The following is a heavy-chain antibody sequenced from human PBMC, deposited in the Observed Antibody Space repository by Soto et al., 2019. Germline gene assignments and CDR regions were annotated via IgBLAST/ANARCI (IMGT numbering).Heavy chain of an antibody. V-gene: IGHV1-8*01. Sequence: GAPVKVSCKASGNTFTRYDINWVRQATGHVLEWMGWINPNSGHIGYAQKFQVRVTMTRDTAIMTAYMEVSRLRCDDTAVYYWARGRATGSYYHLDYRGQRNLVTVAS. CDR3: ARGRATGSYYHLDY. D-gene: IGHD3-10*01. CDR1: GNTFTRYD. J-gene: IGHJ4*02. CDR2: INPNSGHI.